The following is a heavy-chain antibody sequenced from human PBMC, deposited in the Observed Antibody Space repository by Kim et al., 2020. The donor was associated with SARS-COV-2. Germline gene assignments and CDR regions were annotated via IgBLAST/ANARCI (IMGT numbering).Heavy chain of an antibody. V-gene: IGHV3-13*01. CDR3: ARGYSSSWYWAFDI. Sequence: YPGSVKGRFTISRENAKNSLYLQMNSLRAGDTAVYYWARGYSSSWYWAFDIWGQGTMVTVSS. D-gene: IGHD6-13*01. J-gene: IGHJ3*02.